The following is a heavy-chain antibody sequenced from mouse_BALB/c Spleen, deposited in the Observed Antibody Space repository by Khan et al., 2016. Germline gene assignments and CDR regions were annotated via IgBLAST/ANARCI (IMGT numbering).Heavy chain of an antibody. CDR2: INPGGGST. CDR3: ARMNEGPFAY. J-gene: IGHJ3*01. V-gene: IGHV1-80*01. Sequence: QVRLQQSGAELVRPGSSVKISCSASGYGFSSYWMNWVKQRPGQGLEWIGEINPGGGSTNYNGTFKGKATLTADKSTSTAYLQLSSLTSEASAVYFWARMNEGPFAYWGQGTLVNVSA. CDR1: GYGFSSYW.